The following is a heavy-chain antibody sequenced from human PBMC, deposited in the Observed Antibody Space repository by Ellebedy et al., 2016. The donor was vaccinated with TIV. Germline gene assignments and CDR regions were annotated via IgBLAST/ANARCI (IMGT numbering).Heavy chain of an antibody. CDR2: IYYSGST. Sequence: GSLRLSXTVSGGSISSTGYYWGWIRQPPGKGLEWIGSIYYSGSTYFKPSLKSRVTISVDTSKNQFSLKLSSVTAADSAVYYCARRGSVAGNPIFDYWGQGTLVTVSS. CDR1: GGSISSTGYY. CDR3: ARRGSVAGNPIFDY. V-gene: IGHV4-39*01. J-gene: IGHJ4*02. D-gene: IGHD3-16*01.